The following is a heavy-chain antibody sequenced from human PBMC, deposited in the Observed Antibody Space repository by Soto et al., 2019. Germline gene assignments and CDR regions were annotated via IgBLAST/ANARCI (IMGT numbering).Heavy chain of an antibody. CDR1: GDSISSYY. CDR2: IYYSGST. D-gene: IGHD6-13*01. J-gene: IGHJ6*02. V-gene: IGHV4-59*01. CDR3: AKGIEEAAAGRRYYYSGMDV. Sequence: SETLSLTCTVSGDSISSYYWSWIRQPPGKGLEWIGYIYYSGSTNYNPSLKSRVTMLIDKPKNQFSLKLSTVTAEDTAVYYCAKGIEEAAAGRRYYYSGMDVWGQGTTVTVSS.